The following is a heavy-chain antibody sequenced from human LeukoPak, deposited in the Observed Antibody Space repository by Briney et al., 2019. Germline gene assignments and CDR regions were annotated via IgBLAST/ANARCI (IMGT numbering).Heavy chain of an antibody. V-gene: IGHV3-21*01. J-gene: IGHJ3*02. D-gene: IGHD3-16*01. CDR3: ARGSLGAFDI. Sequence: GGSLRLSCAASGFTFSSYTMNWVRQAPGKGLEWVSSITGSSTYIYYADSVKGRFTISRDNAKNSLYLQMNSLRAEDTAVYYCARGSLGAFDIWGQGTMVTVSS. CDR2: ITGSSTYI. CDR1: GFTFSSYT.